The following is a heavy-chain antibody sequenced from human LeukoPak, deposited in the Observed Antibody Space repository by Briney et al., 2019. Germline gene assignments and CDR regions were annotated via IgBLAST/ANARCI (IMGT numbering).Heavy chain of an antibody. CDR1: GGTFSSYA. D-gene: IGHD4-17*01. CDR3: ARVRGYGDYVDYYYYGMDV. Sequence: SVKVSCKASGGTFSSYAISWVRQAPGQGLEWMGRIIPILGIANYAQKFQGRVTITADKSTSTAYMELSSLRSEDTAVYYCARVRGYGDYVDYYYYGMDVWGQGATVTVSS. J-gene: IGHJ6*02. CDR2: IIPILGIA. V-gene: IGHV1-69*04.